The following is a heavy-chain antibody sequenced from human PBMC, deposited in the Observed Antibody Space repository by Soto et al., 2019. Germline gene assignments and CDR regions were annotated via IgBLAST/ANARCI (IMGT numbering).Heavy chain of an antibody. J-gene: IGHJ3*02. CDR1: GGTFSSYA. V-gene: IGHV1-69*13. CDR3: ARNTGITGTQRAAFDI. Sequence: ASVKVSCKASGGTFSSYAISWVRQAPGQGLEWMGGIIPIFGTANYAQKFQGRVTITADESTSTAYMELSSLRSEDTAVYYCARNTGITGTQRAAFDIWGQGTMVTVSS. D-gene: IGHD1-20*01. CDR2: IIPIFGTA.